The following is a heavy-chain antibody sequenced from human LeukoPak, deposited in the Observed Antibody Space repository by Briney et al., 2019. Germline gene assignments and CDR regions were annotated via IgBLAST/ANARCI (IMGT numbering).Heavy chain of an antibody. V-gene: IGHV3-13*01. D-gene: IGHD3-22*01. CDR2: IGTAGDT. CDR1: GFTFSSYD. J-gene: IGHJ4*02. Sequence: GGSLRLFCAASGFTFSSYDMHWVRQATGKGLEWVSAIGTAGDTYYPGSVKGRFTISRENAKNSLYLQMNSLRAGDTAVYYCARVRYYYDSSGPRGFYFDYWGQGTLVTVSS. CDR3: ARVRYYYDSSGPRGFYFDY.